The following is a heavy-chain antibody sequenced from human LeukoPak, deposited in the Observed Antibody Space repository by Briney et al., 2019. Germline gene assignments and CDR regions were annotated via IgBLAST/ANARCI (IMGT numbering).Heavy chain of an antibody. V-gene: IGHV1-24*01. CDR3: ATDQRGAGLGFRYGSGSYNGMDV. CDR2: FDPEDGEI. J-gene: IGHJ6*02. Sequence: ASVTVSCKVSGYTLTELSMHWVRQTPGKGLEWMGGFDPEDGEILYAQKFQGRVTMTEDTSTDTAYMELSSLRSEDTAVYYCATDQRGAGLGFRYGSGSYNGMDVWGQGTTVTVSS. CDR1: GYTLTELS. D-gene: IGHD3-10*01.